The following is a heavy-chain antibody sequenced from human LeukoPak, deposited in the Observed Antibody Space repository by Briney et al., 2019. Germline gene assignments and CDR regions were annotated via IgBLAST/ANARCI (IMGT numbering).Heavy chain of an antibody. CDR2: IFYSGST. D-gene: IGHD1-7*01. V-gene: IGHV4-39*07. J-gene: IGHJ4*02. CDR1: GGSISTSSYY. CDR3: ARERSEGLELELPDGFDY. Sequence: SETLSLTCTVSGGSISTSSYYWGWVRQPPGKGLEWIGNIFYSGSTYYSPSLKSRVTISLDTSRNQFSLKLSSVTAADTAVYYCARERSEGLELELPDGFDYWGQGTLVTVSS.